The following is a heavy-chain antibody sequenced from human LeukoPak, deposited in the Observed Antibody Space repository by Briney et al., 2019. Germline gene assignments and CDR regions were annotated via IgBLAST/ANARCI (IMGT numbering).Heavy chain of an antibody. CDR2: ISAYNGDT. J-gene: IGHJ4*02. CDR3: ASVTQTDYDFDY. D-gene: IGHD4-17*01. CDR1: GYTFTGYY. Sequence: ASVKVSCKASGYTFTGYYMHWVRQAPGQGLEWMGWISAYNGDTDYAQKLQGRVTMTTDTSTSTAYMELSSLRSDDTAVYYCASVTQTDYDFDYWGQGTLVTVSS. V-gene: IGHV1-18*04.